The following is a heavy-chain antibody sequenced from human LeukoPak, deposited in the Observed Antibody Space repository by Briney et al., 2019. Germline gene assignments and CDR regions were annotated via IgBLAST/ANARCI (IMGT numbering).Heavy chain of an antibody. D-gene: IGHD1-26*01. J-gene: IGHJ4*02. CDR3: ARVPGSRSPYYFDS. V-gene: IGHV3-11*04. Sequence: GGSLRLSCAASGFTFSDYYMSWVRQAPGKGLEWVSYISSGGATIKYAESVKGRFTISRDNAKNSLYLQMSSVRVEDTAVYYCARVPGSRSPYYFDSWGQGALVTVSP. CDR1: GFTFSDYY. CDR2: ISSGGATI.